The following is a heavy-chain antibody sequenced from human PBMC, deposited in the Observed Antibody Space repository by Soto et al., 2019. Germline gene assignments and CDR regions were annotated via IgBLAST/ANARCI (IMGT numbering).Heavy chain of an antibody. CDR1: GFTFSSYE. CDR3: AGGLPAWFDP. D-gene: IGHD4-17*01. J-gene: IGHJ5*02. V-gene: IGHV3-48*03. Sequence: PGGSLRLSCAASGFTFSSYEMNWVRQAPGKGLEWVSYISSSGSTIYYADSVKGRFTISRDNAKNSLYLQMNSLRAEDTAVYYCAGGLPAWFDPWGQGTLVTVSS. CDR2: ISSSGSTI.